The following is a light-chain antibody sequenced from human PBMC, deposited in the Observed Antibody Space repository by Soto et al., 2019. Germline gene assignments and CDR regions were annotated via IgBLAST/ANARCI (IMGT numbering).Light chain of an antibody. CDR1: QSVSSN. Sequence: EIVLTPSPATLSVSQGERATLSCRASQSVSSNLAWYQKQPGQTPKLLIYVASTRATGIPARFSGSGSGTEFTLTISSLQSEDFAVYYCQQYNVWPLTFGGGTKVEFK. CDR3: QQYNVWPLT. J-gene: IGKJ4*01. CDR2: VAS. V-gene: IGKV3-15*01.